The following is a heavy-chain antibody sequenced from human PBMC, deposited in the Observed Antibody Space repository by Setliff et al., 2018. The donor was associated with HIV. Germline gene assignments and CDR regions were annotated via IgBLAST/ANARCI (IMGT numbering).Heavy chain of an antibody. CDR2: INHSGST. CDR3: RVWILRDTSDI. V-gene: IGHV4-34*01. J-gene: IGHJ3*02. D-gene: IGHD1-1*01. Sequence: SETLSLTCAVYGGSFSDYYWSWIRQPPGKGLEWIGEINHSGSTNYNPSLKRRVTISVDTSKNQFSLKLNSVTAADTAVYYCRVWILRDTSDIWGQGTVVTVSS. CDR1: GGSFSDYY.